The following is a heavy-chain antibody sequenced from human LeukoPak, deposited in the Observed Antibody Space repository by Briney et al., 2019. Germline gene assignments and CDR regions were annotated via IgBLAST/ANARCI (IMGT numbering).Heavy chain of an antibody. J-gene: IGHJ4*02. CDR1: GYTFTGYY. CDR3: AREIDVAGTDAFDY. CDR2: INPNSGGT. Sequence: ASVKVSCKASGYTFTGYYMHWVRQAPGQGLEWMGWINPNSGGTNYAQKFQGRVTMTRDTSISTAYMELSRPRSDDTAVYYCAREIDVAGTDAFDYWGQGTLVTVSS. V-gene: IGHV1-2*02. D-gene: IGHD6-19*01.